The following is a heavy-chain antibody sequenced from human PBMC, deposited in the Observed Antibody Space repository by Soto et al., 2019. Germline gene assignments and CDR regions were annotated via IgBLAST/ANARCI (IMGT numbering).Heavy chain of an antibody. CDR1: GFSLSTSGVG. Sequence: QITLKESGPALVKSTQTLTLTCTFSGFSLSTSGVGVVWIRQPPGKALEWLALIYWDDAKRYSPSLRSRLTITKDTSKTQVVLTMTNMGPMDTGTYYCAYAYDFLSGTNWFDPWGQGTLVTVSS. CDR2: IYWDDAK. J-gene: IGHJ5*02. D-gene: IGHD3-3*01. CDR3: AYAYDFLSGTNWFDP. V-gene: IGHV2-5*02.